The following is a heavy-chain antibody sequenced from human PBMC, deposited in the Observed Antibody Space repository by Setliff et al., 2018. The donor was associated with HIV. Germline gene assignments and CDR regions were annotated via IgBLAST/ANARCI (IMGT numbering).Heavy chain of an antibody. V-gene: IGHV4-4*02. CDR3: AKGPRGLGLRYFFDY. D-gene: IGHD3-10*01. CDR1: GGSIRTGDW. Sequence: SETLSLTCAVSGGSIRTGDWWSWVRQSPGKGLEWIGEINHSGITHYNPSLETRVTMFVDTSKNQFSLRLSPVTAADTAIYYCAKGPRGLGLRYFFDYWAQGSPVTVSS. CDR2: INHSGIT. J-gene: IGHJ4*02.